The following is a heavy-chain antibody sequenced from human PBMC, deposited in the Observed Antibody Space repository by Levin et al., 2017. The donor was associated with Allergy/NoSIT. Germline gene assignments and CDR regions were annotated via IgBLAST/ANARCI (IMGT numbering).Heavy chain of an antibody. CDR3: AKGVSSGSPYRAFDM. CDR1: GFTFTSYT. V-gene: IGHV3-23*01. Sequence: GASVKVSCAASGFTFTSYTMTWVRQAPGRGLEWVSTLRYSGDTTHYADSVKGRFTISRDGSRDTLFLQMNSLRPEDTAVYYCAKGVSSGSPYRAFDMWGQGTMVTVSS. J-gene: IGHJ3*02. CDR2: LRYSGDTT. D-gene: IGHD1-26*01.